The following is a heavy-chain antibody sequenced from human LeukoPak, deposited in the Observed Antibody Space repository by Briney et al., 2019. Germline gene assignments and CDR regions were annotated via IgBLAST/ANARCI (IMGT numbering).Heavy chain of an antibody. Sequence: RASVKVSCKASGYTFTSYGISWVRQAPGQGLEWMGWISAYNGNTNYAQKFQGRVTMTRDTSISTAYMELSRLRSDDTAVYYCARDPLSYDILTGYYNTHYYMDVWGKGTTVTISS. CDR2: ISAYNGNT. CDR3: ARDPLSYDILTGYYNTHYYMDV. D-gene: IGHD3-9*01. V-gene: IGHV1-18*01. CDR1: GYTFTSYG. J-gene: IGHJ6*03.